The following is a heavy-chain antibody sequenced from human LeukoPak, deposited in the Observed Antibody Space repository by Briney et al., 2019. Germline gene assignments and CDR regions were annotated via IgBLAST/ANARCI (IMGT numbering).Heavy chain of an antibody. CDR3: AKGAGGSYGLYYFDY. CDR1: ASTLSTYA. D-gene: IGHD3-10*01. CDR2: ISAGKGNT. J-gene: IGHJ4*02. Sequence: PGGSLRLSCGASASTLSTYAMSWVRQAPGKGLEWVSGISAGKGNTYYADSVKGRFTISRDNSKNTVYLQMNTLRAEDTAVYYCAKGAGGSYGLYYFDYWGQGALVTVSS. V-gene: IGHV3-23*01.